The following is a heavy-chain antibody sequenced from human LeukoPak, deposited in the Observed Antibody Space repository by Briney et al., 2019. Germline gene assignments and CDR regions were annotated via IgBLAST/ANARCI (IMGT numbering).Heavy chain of an antibody. CDR3: AKDGGEPAALGSYYYGMDV. CDR1: GFTFSSYA. CDR2: ISGSGGST. V-gene: IGHV3-23*01. D-gene: IGHD2-2*01. Sequence: GGSLRLSCAASGFTFSSYAMSWVRQAPGKGLEWVSAISGSGGSTYYADSVKGRFTISRDNSKNTLYLQMNSLRAEDTAVYYCAKDGGEPAALGSYYYGMDVWGQGTTVTVSS. J-gene: IGHJ6*02.